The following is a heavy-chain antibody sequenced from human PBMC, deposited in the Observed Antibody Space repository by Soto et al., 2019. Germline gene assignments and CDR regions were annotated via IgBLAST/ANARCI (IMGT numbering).Heavy chain of an antibody. V-gene: IGHV1-18*01. CDR1: GYTFNTYG. J-gene: IGHJ4*02. Sequence: ASVKVSCKASGYTFNTYGINWVRQAPGQGLEWMGWISAYNGNTNYAEKVRGRVTMTTDTSTSTAYMELRSLRSDDTAVYYCAREALYSSGWYYPDYWGQGTPVTVSS. D-gene: IGHD6-13*01. CDR3: AREALYSSGWYYPDY. CDR2: ISAYNGNT.